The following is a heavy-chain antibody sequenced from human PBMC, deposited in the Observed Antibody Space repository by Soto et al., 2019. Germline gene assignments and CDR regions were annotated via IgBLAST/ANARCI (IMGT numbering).Heavy chain of an antibody. Sequence: GASVKVSCKASGYTFASYGFSWVRQAPGQGLEWMGWISAYNADTKYAQRFQGRVTMTIDTSTSTAYMELSSLRSEDTAVYYCARRGLRYFDWPSFDYWGQGTLVTVSS. D-gene: IGHD3-9*01. J-gene: IGHJ4*02. CDR1: GYTFASYG. V-gene: IGHV1-18*01. CDR3: ARRGLRYFDWPSFDY. CDR2: ISAYNADT.